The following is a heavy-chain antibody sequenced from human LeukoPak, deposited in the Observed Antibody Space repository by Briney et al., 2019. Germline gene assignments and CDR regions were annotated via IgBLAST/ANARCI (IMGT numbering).Heavy chain of an antibody. J-gene: IGHJ5*02. CDR3: ARETSLGYCSGGSCYSYWFDP. CDR2: MNPNSGNT. CDR1: GYTFTSYD. Sequence: ASVKVSCKASGYTFTSYDINWVRQATGQGLEWMGWMNPNSGNTGYAQKFQGGVTMTRNTSISTAYMELSSLRSEDTAVYYCARETSLGYCSGGSCYSYWFDPWGQGTLVTVSS. D-gene: IGHD2-15*01. V-gene: IGHV1-8*01.